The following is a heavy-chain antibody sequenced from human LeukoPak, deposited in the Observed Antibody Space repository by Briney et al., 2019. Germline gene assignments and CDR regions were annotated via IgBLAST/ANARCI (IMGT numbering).Heavy chain of an antibody. D-gene: IGHD2-2*01. V-gene: IGHV3-30-3*01. CDR3: ARGMQQLLSHAFDI. CDR1: GFTFSSYA. CDR2: ISYDGSNK. J-gene: IGHJ3*02. Sequence: GGSLRLSCAASGFTFSSYAMHWVRQAPGKGLEWVAVISYDGSNKYYADPVKGRFTISRDNSKNTLYLQMNSLRAEDTAVYYCARGMQQLLSHAFDIWGQGTMVTVSS.